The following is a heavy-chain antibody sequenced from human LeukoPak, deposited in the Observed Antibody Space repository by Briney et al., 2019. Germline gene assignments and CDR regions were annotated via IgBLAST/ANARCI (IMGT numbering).Heavy chain of an antibody. CDR1: GFTFSSYG. Sequence: AGGSLRLSCAASGFTFSSYGMHWVRQAPGKGLEWVAVIWYDGSNKYYADSVKGRFTISRDNSKNTLYLQMNSLRAEDTAVYYCARDRSVIRDELTAFDIWGQGTMVTVSS. J-gene: IGHJ3*02. V-gene: IGHV3-33*08. CDR2: IWYDGSNK. CDR3: ARDRSVIRDELTAFDI. D-gene: IGHD3-16*02.